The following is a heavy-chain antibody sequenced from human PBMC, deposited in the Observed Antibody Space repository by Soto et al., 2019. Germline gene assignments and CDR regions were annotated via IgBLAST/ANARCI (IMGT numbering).Heavy chain of an antibody. D-gene: IGHD6-19*01. V-gene: IGHV1-46*01. CDR2: INPSGGST. Sequence: GASVKVSCKASGGTFSSYAISWVRQAPGQGLEWMGIINPSGGSTSYAQKFQGRVTMTRDTSTSTVYMELSSLRSEDTAVYYCARDPYGWYAFDYWGQGTLVTVS. CDR3: ARDPYGWYAFDY. J-gene: IGHJ4*02. CDR1: GGTFSSYA.